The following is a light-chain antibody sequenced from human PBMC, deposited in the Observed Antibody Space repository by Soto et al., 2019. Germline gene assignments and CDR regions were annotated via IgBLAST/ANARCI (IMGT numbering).Light chain of an antibody. CDR2: DAS. J-gene: IGKJ3*01. Sequence: DIQMTQSPSSLSASVGDRVTITCQASQDINIYLNWYQHKPGKAPQLLIYDASSLETGVPSRFSGGGSGTHFTFTIASLQLEDIATYFCQQYDNLFTVGPGTTVDLK. V-gene: IGKV1-33*01. CDR1: QDINIY. CDR3: QQYDNLFT.